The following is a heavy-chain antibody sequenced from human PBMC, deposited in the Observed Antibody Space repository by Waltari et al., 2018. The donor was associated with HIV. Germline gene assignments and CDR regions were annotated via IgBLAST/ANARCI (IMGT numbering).Heavy chain of an antibody. J-gene: IGHJ6*02. V-gene: IGHV1-18*01. CDR3: ASYSSGWPYYYGMDV. Sequence: QVQLVQPGAEVKKPGASATVSCKEFGYNFTSTGISWVRHATGQGFEWMGWISAYNGNTNYAQKLQGRVTMTTDTSTSTAYMELRSLRSDDTAVYYCASYSSGWPYYYGMDVWGQGTTVTVSS. CDR2: ISAYNGNT. CDR1: GYNFTSTG. D-gene: IGHD6-19*01.